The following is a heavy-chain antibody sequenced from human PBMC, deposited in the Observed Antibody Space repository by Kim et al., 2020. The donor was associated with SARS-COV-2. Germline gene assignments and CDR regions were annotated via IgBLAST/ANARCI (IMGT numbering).Heavy chain of an antibody. CDR2: YYYNGKY. V-gene: IGHV4-39*07. CDR3: ARVGGTGTGVFDY. Sequence: SETLSLTCTVSGGSISRSSYNWVWMRQRQWKGLVGIGMYYYNGKYYDNPSLKSLVTILVDTSKNQFSLKLISVTAADTAVYFCARVGGTGTGVFDYWGQGTLVTDSS. CDR1: GGSISRSSYN. D-gene: IGHD1-1*01. J-gene: IGHJ4*02.